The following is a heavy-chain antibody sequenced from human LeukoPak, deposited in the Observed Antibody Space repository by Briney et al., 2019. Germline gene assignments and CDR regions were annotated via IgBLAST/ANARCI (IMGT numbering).Heavy chain of an antibody. J-gene: IGHJ4*02. CDR1: GYTLTELS. D-gene: IGHD6-19*01. Sequence: ASVKVSCKVSGYTLTELSMHWVRQAPGKGLEWMGGFDPEDGETIYAQKFQGRVTMTEDTSTDTAYMELSSLRSEDTAVYYCATEGRSGWYNGYDYWGQGTLVTVSS. CDR2: FDPEDGET. CDR3: ATEGRSGWYNGYDY. V-gene: IGHV1-24*01.